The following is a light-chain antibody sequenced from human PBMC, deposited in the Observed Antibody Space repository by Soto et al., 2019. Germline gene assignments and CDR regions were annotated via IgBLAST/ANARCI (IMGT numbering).Light chain of an antibody. CDR1: SSDVGGYNY. CDR2: EVS. CDR3: SSYAGSNNPL. J-gene: IGLJ2*01. V-gene: IGLV2-8*01. Sequence: QSVLTQLPSASGSPGQSVTISCTGTSSDVGGYNYVSWYQQHPGKAPKLMIYEVSKRPSGVPDRFSGSKSGNTASLTVSGLQAEDEADYYCSSYAGSNNPLFGGGTKLTVL.